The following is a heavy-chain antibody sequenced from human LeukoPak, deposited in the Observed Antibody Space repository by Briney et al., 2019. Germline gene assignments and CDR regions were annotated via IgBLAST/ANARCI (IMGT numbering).Heavy chain of an antibody. Sequence: PGGSLRLSCAASGFTFSTYVMSWVRQAPGKGPELVSGISGSGDPTYYADSVKGRFTISRDNSKNTLYLQMNSLRAEDTAVYYCANDSSSSVEIDYWGQGTLVTVSS. CDR1: GFTFSTYV. D-gene: IGHD6-13*01. CDR2: ISGSGDPT. V-gene: IGHV3-23*01. CDR3: ANDSSSSVEIDY. J-gene: IGHJ4*02.